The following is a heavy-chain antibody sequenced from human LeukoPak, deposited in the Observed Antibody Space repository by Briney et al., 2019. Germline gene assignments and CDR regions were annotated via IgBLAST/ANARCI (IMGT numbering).Heavy chain of an antibody. D-gene: IGHD3-10*01. Sequence: PSETLSLTCTVSGGSISNYYWSWIRQPPGKGLEWIGYISYSGSTNYNPSLKSRVTISVDTSKNQFSLKLSSVTAADTAVYYCARQSVGELFGAFDIWGQGTMVTVSS. V-gene: IGHV4-59*08. J-gene: IGHJ3*02. CDR3: ARQSVGELFGAFDI. CDR1: GGSISNYY. CDR2: ISYSGST.